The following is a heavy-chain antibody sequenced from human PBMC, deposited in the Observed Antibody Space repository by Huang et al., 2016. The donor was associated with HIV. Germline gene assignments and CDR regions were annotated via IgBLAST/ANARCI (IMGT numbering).Heavy chain of an antibody. V-gene: IGHV4-59*01. D-gene: IGHD3-16*01. CDR2: IYYSGST. Sequence: QVQLQESGPGVVRPAETLSLTCTVSGDSITSYHWNWIRQPPGKGLEWIGYIYYSGSTNASPSLKSRVTIAVDTSKTQFSLRLTSVTTADTAVYYCARGLGNAFDIWGQGTIVTVSS. CDR1: GDSITSYH. J-gene: IGHJ3*02. CDR3: ARGLGNAFDI.